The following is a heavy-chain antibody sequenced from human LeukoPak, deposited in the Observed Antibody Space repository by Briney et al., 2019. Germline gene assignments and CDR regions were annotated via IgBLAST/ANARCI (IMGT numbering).Heavy chain of an antibody. V-gene: IGHV4-59*11. Sequence: SETLSLTCSVSSDTISSHYWSWIRQSPGEGLEWIGYVSYSGTTNYNPSLKSRVTISVDTAKNQFSLKLTSVIAADTAVYYCARDLQRHDAFDIWGQGTMVTVSS. J-gene: IGHJ3*02. CDR3: ARDLQRHDAFDI. CDR2: VSYSGTT. CDR1: SDTISSHY.